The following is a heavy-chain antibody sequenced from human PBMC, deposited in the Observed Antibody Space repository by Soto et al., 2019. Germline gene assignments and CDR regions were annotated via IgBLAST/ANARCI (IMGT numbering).Heavy chain of an antibody. CDR1: GYTFTGYY. CDR2: INPNSGGT. D-gene: IGHD6-6*01. Sequence: ASVKVSCKASGYTFTGYYMHWVRQAPGQGLEWMGWINPNSGGTNYAQKFQGWVTMTRDTSISTAYMELSRLRSDDTAVYYCARGPAWEYSSSSETAVDDAFDIWGQGTMVTVSS. V-gene: IGHV1-2*04. J-gene: IGHJ3*02. CDR3: ARGPAWEYSSSSETAVDDAFDI.